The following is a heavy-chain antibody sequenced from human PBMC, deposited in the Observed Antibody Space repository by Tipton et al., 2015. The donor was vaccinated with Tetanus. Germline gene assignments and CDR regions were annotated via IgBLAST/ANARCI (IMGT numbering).Heavy chain of an antibody. J-gene: IGHJ4*02. CDR2: IYHNGGT. V-gene: IGHV4-30-2*01. D-gene: IGHD3-10*01. Sequence: TLSLTCAVSGGSITSDNHYWSWIRQPPGKGLEWIGYIYHNGGTYYNPSLKSRATISVDRSKNQFSLKLSSVTAADTAVYFCARGGTMVHGVILQDHFYYWGQGTLVTVSS. CDR1: GGSITSDNHY. CDR3: ARGGTMVHGVILQDHFYY.